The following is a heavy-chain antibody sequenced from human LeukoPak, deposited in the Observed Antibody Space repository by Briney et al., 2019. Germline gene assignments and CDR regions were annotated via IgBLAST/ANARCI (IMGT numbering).Heavy chain of an antibody. Sequence: GGSLRLSCAASGFTFSGYAMGWVRQAPGKGLEWVSAISDSGGSTYYADSVKGRFTISRDNFKNTLYLQMNSLRAEDTAVYYCARDVSSTWYDWFDPWGQGTLVTVSS. D-gene: IGHD6-13*01. V-gene: IGHV3-23*01. CDR3: ARDVSSTWYDWFDP. CDR1: GFTFSGYA. J-gene: IGHJ5*02. CDR2: ISDSGGST.